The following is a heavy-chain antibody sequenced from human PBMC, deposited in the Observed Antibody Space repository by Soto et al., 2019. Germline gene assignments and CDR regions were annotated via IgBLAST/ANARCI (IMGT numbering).Heavy chain of an antibody. D-gene: IGHD5-12*01. CDR1: GLTFADYA. Sequence: GGSMRLSCAASGLTFADYAMHWVRQAPGKGLEWVSGISWNSGSIGYADSVKGRFTISRDNAKNSLYLQMNSLRAEDTALYYCAKDRGYTRSSYYFDYWGQGTLVTVSS. V-gene: IGHV3-9*01. J-gene: IGHJ4*02. CDR3: AKDRGYTRSSYYFDY. CDR2: ISWNSGSI.